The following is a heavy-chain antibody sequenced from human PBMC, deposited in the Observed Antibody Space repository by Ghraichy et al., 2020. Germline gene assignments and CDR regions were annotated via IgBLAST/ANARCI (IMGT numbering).Heavy chain of an antibody. CDR2: IHTSGSS. CDR1: GGSFSRFY. V-gene: IGHV4-4*07. J-gene: IGHJ2*01. CDR3: ARVRGDGYYWFFDL. Sequence: ESLNTSCTVSGGSFSRFYWSWIRQPAGKGLEWIGRIHTSGSSNYNPSLKSRVTMSVDTPKNQFSLDLSSVTAADTAVYYCARVRGDGYYWFFDLWGRGTLVTVSS. D-gene: IGHD6-13*01.